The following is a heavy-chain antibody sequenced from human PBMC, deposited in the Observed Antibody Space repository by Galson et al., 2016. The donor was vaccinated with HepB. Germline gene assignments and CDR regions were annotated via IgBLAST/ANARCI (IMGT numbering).Heavy chain of an antibody. V-gene: IGHV3-33*08. J-gene: IGHJ4*02. Sequence: SLRLSCAASGFTFSRHGMHWVRQAPGKGLEWVAVIWYDGSEKYYADSVKDRFTISRDNSKNTVYLQMNSLRAEDTAVYYCAREDYYGSGNYYYDYWGQGTLVTVSS. CDR2: IWYDGSEK. CDR3: AREDYYGSGNYYYDY. D-gene: IGHD3-10*01. CDR1: GFTFSRHG.